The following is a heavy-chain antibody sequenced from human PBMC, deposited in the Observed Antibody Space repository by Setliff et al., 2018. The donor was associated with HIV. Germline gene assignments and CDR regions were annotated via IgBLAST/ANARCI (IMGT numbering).Heavy chain of an antibody. CDR1: GGSINSYY. J-gene: IGHJ6*03. Sequence: KPSATLSLTCIVSGGSINSYYWSWIRQPAGKGLEWIGRIYTDENTNYNPSLKSPITISVDTSKNQFSLKLSPVTAADTAVYYCASEAWTSYRSSSGYYYYYMDVWGKGTTVTVSS. CDR2: IYTDENT. CDR3: ASEAWTSYRSSSGYYYYYMDV. V-gene: IGHV4-4*07. D-gene: IGHD6-6*01.